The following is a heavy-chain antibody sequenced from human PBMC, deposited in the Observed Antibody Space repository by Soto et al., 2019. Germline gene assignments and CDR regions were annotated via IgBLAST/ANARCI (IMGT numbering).Heavy chain of an antibody. V-gene: IGHV3-7*01. CDR3: GKKHIG. CDR1: GFTINPYW. CDR2: TNQDGSTT. J-gene: IGHJ4*02. D-gene: IGHD2-21*01. Sequence: EVQMVESGGGLVQPGGSLRLSCAASGFTINPYWMSWVRQAPGKGLEWVASTNQDGSTTYYVDSVKGRFTISRDNAKNSLYLQMNSLRAEDSAIDYCGKKHIGRGQGTRVNVSS.